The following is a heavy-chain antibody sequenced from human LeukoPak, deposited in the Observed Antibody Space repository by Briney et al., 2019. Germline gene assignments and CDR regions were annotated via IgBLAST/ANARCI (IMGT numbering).Heavy chain of an antibody. J-gene: IGHJ4*02. CDR1: GFTFSSYG. CDR2: IWYDGSNK. V-gene: IGHV3-33*08. Sequence: GGSLRLSCAASGFTFSSYGMHWVRQAPGKGLEWVAVIWYDGSNKYYADSVKGRFTISRDNSKNTLYLQMNSLRAEDTAVYYCARDGRYSSGWSLSDYWGQGTLVTVSS. CDR3: ARDGRYSSGWSLSDY. D-gene: IGHD6-19*01.